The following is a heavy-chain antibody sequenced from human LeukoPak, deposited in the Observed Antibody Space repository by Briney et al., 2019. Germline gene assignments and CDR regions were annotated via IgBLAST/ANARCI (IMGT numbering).Heavy chain of an antibody. CDR1: GFTFSNYW. CDR3: ARDEAATFPYCYYYYMDV. D-gene: IGHD3-16*01. J-gene: IGHJ6*03. Sequence: GGSLRLSCAASGFTFSNYWMHWVRQAPGKGLVWVSRISPDGSSTTYADSVKGRFTISRDNAKNSLYLQMNSLRAEDTAVYYCARDEAATFPYCYYYYMDVWGKGTTVTVSS. CDR2: ISPDGSST. V-gene: IGHV3-74*01.